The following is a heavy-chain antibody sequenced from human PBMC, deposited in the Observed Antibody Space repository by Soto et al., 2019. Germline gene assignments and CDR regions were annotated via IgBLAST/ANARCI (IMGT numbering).Heavy chain of an antibody. CDR1: GGSISRSGYY. V-gene: IGHV4-31*03. CDR2: IYYSGST. CDR3: AREGWSRDYYGMDV. D-gene: IGHD3-3*01. Sequence: QVHLQESGPGLVTPSQTLSLTCTVSGGSISRSGYYWSWMRQHPGKGLEWIGYIYYSGSTDYNPSLGSRLTISVGTSKNQFSLKLSSATAADTAMYYCAREGWSRDYYGMDVWGQGTTVTVSS. J-gene: IGHJ6*02.